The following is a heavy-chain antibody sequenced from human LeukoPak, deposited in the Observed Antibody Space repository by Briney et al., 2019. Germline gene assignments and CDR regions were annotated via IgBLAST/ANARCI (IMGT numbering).Heavy chain of an antibody. D-gene: IGHD6-13*01. Sequence: SETLSLTCAVYGGSFSGYYWSWIRQPPGKGLEWIGEINHSGSTNYNPSLKSRVTISVDTSKNLFSLKLSSVTAADTAVYYCARGETGGSSWYYYYYGMDVWGKGTTVTVSS. J-gene: IGHJ6*04. CDR2: INHSGST. V-gene: IGHV4-34*01. CDR1: GGSFSGYY. CDR3: ARGETGGSSWYYYYYGMDV.